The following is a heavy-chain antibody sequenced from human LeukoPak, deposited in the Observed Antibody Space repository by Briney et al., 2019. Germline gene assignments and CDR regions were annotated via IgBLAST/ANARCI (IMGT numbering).Heavy chain of an antibody. J-gene: IGHJ4*02. CDR2: ISGSSSTI. CDR1: GFSFSSFS. CDR3: VRDFDGGSYHVPFRY. D-gene: IGHD1-26*01. V-gene: IGHV3-48*02. Sequence: GGSLRLSCAASGFSFSSFSMNWVRQAPGRGLEWVSYISGSSSTIHYADSVKGRFTVSRDDAKNSLYLQMNSLTDDDTAVYYCVRDFDGGSYHVPFRYWGQGTLVTVFS.